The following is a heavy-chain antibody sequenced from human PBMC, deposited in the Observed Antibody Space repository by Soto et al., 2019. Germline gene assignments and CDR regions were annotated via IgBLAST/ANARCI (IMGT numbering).Heavy chain of an antibody. Sequence: QVQLVQSGAEVKKPGASVKVSCKASGYTFTSYDINWVRQATGQGLEWMGWMNPNSGNTGYAQKFQRRVTKTSNTSIITAYMELSSLRSEDTAVYYCARGQRLAYWFDPWGQGTLVTVSS. CDR3: ARGQRLAYWFDP. CDR2: MNPNSGNT. J-gene: IGHJ5*02. V-gene: IGHV1-8*01. CDR1: GYTFTSYD.